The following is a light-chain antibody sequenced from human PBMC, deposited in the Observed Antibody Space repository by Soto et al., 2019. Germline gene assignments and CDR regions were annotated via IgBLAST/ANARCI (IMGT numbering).Light chain of an antibody. CDR1: QSISSN. J-gene: IGKJ3*01. CDR3: QQYKNWPFT. CDR2: GAS. V-gene: IGKV3-15*01. Sequence: EIVMTQSPATLSVSPGEGVTLSCRASQSISSNLAWYHQKPGQAPRLLLYGASTRATGIPARFSGSGSGTEFTLTISSLQSEDFAVYHCQQYKNWPFTFEPGTKVDIK.